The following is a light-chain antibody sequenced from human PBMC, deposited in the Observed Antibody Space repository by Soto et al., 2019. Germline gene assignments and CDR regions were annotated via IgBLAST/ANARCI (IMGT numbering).Light chain of an antibody. Sequence: EIVLTQSPGTLSLSPGARATVSCRASQSVSNNYLAWYQQKPGQALRLLIYAASNRARGIPDRFGGSGSGADFTLTVSRLETEDFAVYYCQQYGTAPWTFGQGTKVEI. CDR1: QSVSNNY. CDR3: QQYGTAPWT. V-gene: IGKV3-20*01. CDR2: AAS. J-gene: IGKJ1*01.